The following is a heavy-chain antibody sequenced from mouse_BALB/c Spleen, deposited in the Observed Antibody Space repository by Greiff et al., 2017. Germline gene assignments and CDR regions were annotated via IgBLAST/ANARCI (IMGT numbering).Heavy chain of an antibody. D-gene: IGHD3-1*01. CDR2: INPSSGYT. Sequence: VKLQQSGAELARPGASVKMSCKASGYTFTSYTMHWVKQRPGQGLEWIGYINPSSGYTNYNQKFKDKATLTADKSSSTAYMQLSSLTSEDSAVYYCARGGLGLLDYWGQGTSVTVSS. J-gene: IGHJ4*01. CDR3: ARGGLGLLDY. CDR1: GYTFTSYT. V-gene: IGHV1-4*01.